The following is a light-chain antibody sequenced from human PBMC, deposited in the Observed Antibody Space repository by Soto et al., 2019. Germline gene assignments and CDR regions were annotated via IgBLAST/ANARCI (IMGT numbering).Light chain of an antibody. CDR3: QQYNNWPPDRT. Sequence: EIVMTQSPATLSVSPGERATLSCRASQSVGSNLAWYQQKPGQAPRLLIYGASTRATGIPARFSGSGSGTEFTLTIGSLQSEDFAFYFCQQYNNWPPDRTFGQGTKVEIK. V-gene: IGKV3-15*01. CDR2: GAS. J-gene: IGKJ1*01. CDR1: QSVGSN.